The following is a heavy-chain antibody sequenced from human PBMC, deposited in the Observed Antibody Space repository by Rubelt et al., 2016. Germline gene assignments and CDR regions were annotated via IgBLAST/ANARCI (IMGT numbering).Heavy chain of an antibody. V-gene: IGHV4-61*02. CDR3: ARGLADYYYYGMDV. Sequence: SGSTNYNPSLKSRVTISVDTSKNQFSLKLSSVTAADTAVYYCARGLADYYYYGMDVWGQGTTVTVSS. J-gene: IGHJ6*02. CDR2: SGST.